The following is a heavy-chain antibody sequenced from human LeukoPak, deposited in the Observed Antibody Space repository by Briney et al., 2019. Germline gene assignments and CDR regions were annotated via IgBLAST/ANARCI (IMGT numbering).Heavy chain of an antibody. CDR2: IGGSGGST. CDR1: GFTFSSYA. V-gene: IGHV3-23*01. CDR3: ASLPGYSSGWELFDY. D-gene: IGHD6-19*01. J-gene: IGHJ4*02. Sequence: PGGSLRLSCAASGFTFSSYAMSWVRQAPGKGLEGVSGIGGSGGSTYYADPVKGRFTISRDNSKNTLYLQMNILRAEDTAVYYCASLPGYSSGWELFDYWGQGTLVTVSS.